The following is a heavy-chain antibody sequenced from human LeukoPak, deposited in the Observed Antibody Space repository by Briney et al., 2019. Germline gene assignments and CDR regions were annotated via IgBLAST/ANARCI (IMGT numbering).Heavy chain of an antibody. V-gene: IGHV4-59*01. D-gene: IGHD3-22*01. Sequence: SETLSLTCTVSGGSISSYYWSWIRQPPGKGLEWIGNIYYSGSTNYNPSLKSRVTISVDTSKNQFSLKLSSVTAADTAVYYCARTYYYDSSGYYKRHWYFDLWGRGTLVTVSS. CDR2: IYYSGST. CDR3: ARTYYYDSSGYYKRHWYFDL. J-gene: IGHJ2*01. CDR1: GGSISSYY.